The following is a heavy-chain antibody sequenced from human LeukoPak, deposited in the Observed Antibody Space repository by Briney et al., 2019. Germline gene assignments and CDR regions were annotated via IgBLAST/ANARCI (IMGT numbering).Heavy chain of an antibody. CDR1: GGSISSYY. D-gene: IGHD2-15*01. V-gene: IGHV4-4*07. CDR2: IYTSGST. CDR3: ARDHSLAATPDRGYYYYMDV. J-gene: IGHJ6*03. Sequence: PSETLSLTCTVSGGSISSYYWSWIRQPAGKGLEWIGRIYTSGSTNYNPSPKSRVTMSVDRAKNQFSLKLSSETAAATAVYYCARDHSLAATPDRGYYYYMDVWGKGTTVTVSS.